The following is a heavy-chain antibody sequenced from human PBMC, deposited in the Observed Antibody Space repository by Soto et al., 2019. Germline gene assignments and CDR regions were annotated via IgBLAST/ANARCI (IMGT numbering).Heavy chain of an antibody. CDR3: ARDSTRALGFFDF. V-gene: IGHV4-59*01. CDR1: GGFISTYY. Sequence: SETLSLTCYVSGGFISTYYWIWIRQPPGKGLEWIGYIHNSGSANYNPSLQSRVTISVDTFNNSFSLRLTSVTAADTAVYYCARDSTRALGFFDFWGQGTLVTVSS. D-gene: IGHD1-26*01. CDR2: IHNSGSA. J-gene: IGHJ4*02.